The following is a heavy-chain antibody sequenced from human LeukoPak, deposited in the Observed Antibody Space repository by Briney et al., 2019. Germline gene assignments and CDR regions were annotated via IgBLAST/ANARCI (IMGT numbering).Heavy chain of an antibody. Sequence: GGSLRLSCAASGFTFSSYSMNWVRQAPGKGLEWVSSISSSSSYIYYADSVKGRFTISRDNAKNSLYLQMNSLRAEDTAVYYCAKDFVTMVRGVSHYFDYWGQGTLVTVSS. CDR1: GFTFSSYS. CDR3: AKDFVTMVRGVSHYFDY. V-gene: IGHV3-21*01. CDR2: ISSSSSYI. J-gene: IGHJ4*02. D-gene: IGHD3-10*01.